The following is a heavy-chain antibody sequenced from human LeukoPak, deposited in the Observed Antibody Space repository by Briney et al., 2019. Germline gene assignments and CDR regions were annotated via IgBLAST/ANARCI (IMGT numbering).Heavy chain of an antibody. Sequence: SETLSLTCTVSGGSISSSSYYWGWIRQPPGKELEWIGSIYYSGSTYYNPSLKSRVTISVDTSKNQFSLKLSSVTAADTAVYYCASFRGGNASDYWGQGTLVTVSS. D-gene: IGHD4-23*01. J-gene: IGHJ4*02. CDR3: ASFRGGNASDY. V-gene: IGHV4-39*07. CDR2: IYYSGST. CDR1: GGSISSSSYY.